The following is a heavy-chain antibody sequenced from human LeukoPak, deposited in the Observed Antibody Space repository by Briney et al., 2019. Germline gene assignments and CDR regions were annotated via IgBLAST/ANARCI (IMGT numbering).Heavy chain of an antibody. CDR3: ARASSGTDY. CDR2: VYHTGST. D-gene: IGHD6-19*01. J-gene: IGHJ4*02. CDR1: GYSITSDHY. V-gene: IGHV4-38-2*01. Sequence: SETLYLTCAVFGYSITSDHYWGWIRQPPGKGLEWIATVYHTGSTYYSPSLKSRVTISLDTSKNEFSLKLTSVTAADSAVYYCARASSGTDYWGQGTLVTVSS.